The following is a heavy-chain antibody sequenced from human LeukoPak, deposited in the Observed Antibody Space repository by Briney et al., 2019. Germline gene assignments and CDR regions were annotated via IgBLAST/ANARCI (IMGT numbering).Heavy chain of an antibody. CDR3: ARGSYDFWSGYPARYYYYYMDV. J-gene: IGHJ6*03. V-gene: IGHV1-69*13. CDR1: GGTFSSYA. CDR2: IIPIFGTA. Sequence: ASVKVSCKASGGTFSSYAISWVRQAPGQGLEWMGGIIPIFGTANYAQKLQGRVTITADESTSTAYMELSSLRSEDTAVYYCARGSYDFWSGYPARYYYYYMDVWGKGTTVTASS. D-gene: IGHD3-3*01.